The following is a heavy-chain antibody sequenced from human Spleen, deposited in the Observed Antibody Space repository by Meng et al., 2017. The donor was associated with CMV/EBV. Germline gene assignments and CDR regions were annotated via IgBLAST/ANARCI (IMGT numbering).Heavy chain of an antibody. CDR3: AAVVSGYCTSTSCFDY. Sequence: SVKVSCKASGFTFSNSAVQWVRQARGQRPEWIGWIVVGSGVTDFAQNFQERVTITWDMSTTTAYMELSSLSSEDTAVYYCAAVVSGYCTSTSCFDYWGQGTLVTVSS. V-gene: IGHV1-58*01. CDR2: IVVGSGVT. CDR1: GFTFSNSA. D-gene: IGHD2-2*01. J-gene: IGHJ4*02.